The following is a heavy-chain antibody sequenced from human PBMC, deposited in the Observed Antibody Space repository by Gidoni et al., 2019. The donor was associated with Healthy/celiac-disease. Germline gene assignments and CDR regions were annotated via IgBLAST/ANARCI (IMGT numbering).Heavy chain of an antibody. D-gene: IGHD4-17*01. CDR1: GGSISSGCSS. V-gene: IGHV4-30-2*01. CDR2: IYHSGST. J-gene: IGHJ4*02. Sequence: QLQLHESGSGLVKPSQTLSLTCAVSGGSISSGCSSWSWIRQPPGKGLEWIGYIYHSGSTYYNPSLKSRVTISVDRSNNQFSLKLSSVTAADTAVYYCARGPSTVAFSRGTKYYFDYWGQGTLVTVSS. CDR3: ARGPSTVAFSRGTKYYFDY.